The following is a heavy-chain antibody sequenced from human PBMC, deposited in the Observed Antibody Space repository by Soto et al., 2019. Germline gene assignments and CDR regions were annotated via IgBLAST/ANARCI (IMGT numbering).Heavy chain of an antibody. CDR1: GFTFSDYY. J-gene: IGHJ4*02. V-gene: IGHV3-11*06. CDR2: ISSSSSYT. Sequence: GGSLRLSCAASGFTFSDYYMSWIRQAPGKGLEWVSYISSSSSYTNYADSVKGRFTISRDNAKNSLYLQMNSLRAEDTAVYYCARAPSGYYGSGSYSYFDYWGQGTLVTVSS. D-gene: IGHD3-10*01. CDR3: ARAPSGYYGSGSYSYFDY.